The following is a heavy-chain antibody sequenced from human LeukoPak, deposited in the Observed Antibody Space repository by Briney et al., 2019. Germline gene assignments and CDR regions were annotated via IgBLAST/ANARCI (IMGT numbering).Heavy chain of an antibody. CDR3: AREVTAVAGTYWFDP. D-gene: IGHD6-19*01. Sequence: PGGSLRLSCAASGFTFSDYYMSWIRQAPGKGLEWVAYISSSGSTIDHADSVKGRFTISRDNAKNSLYLQMNSLRAEDTAVYYCAREVTAVAGTYWFDPWGQGTLVTVSS. CDR2: ISSSGSTI. V-gene: IGHV3-11*04. J-gene: IGHJ5*02. CDR1: GFTFSDYY.